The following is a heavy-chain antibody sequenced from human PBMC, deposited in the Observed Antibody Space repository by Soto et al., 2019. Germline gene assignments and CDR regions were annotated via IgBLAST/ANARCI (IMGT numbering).Heavy chain of an antibody. J-gene: IGHJ3*02. D-gene: IGHD6-19*01. Sequence: ASVKVSCTASGYTFTSYAMHWVRQAPGQRLEWMGWINAGNGNTKYSQKFQGRVTITRDTSASTAYMELSSLRSEDTAVYYCARAPPIAVAGTGAFDIWGQGTMVTVSS. CDR1: GYTFTSYA. CDR2: INAGNGNT. V-gene: IGHV1-3*01. CDR3: ARAPPIAVAGTGAFDI.